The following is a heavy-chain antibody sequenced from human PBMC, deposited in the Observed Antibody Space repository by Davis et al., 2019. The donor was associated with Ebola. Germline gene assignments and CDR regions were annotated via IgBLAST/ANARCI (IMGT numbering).Heavy chain of an antibody. D-gene: IGHD3-10*01. CDR3: ARGVLLWFGDPPHNYGMDV. CDR1: GYTFTSYY. V-gene: IGHV1-46*01. CDR2: ISPSGGST. Sequence: AASVKVSCKASGYTFTSYYMHWVRQAPGQGLEWMGKISPSGGSTTYEQKFQGRVTMTRDTSTSTVYMELSSLRSEDTAVYYCARGVLLWFGDPPHNYGMDVWGKGTTVTVSS. J-gene: IGHJ6*04.